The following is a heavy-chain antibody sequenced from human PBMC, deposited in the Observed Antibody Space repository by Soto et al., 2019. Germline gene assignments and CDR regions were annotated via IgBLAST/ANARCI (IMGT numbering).Heavy chain of an antibody. V-gene: IGHV4-59*12. CDR2: IYYSGST. D-gene: IGHD2-8*02. CDR3: ARDKITGLFDY. CDR1: GGSISNYY. J-gene: IGHJ4*02. Sequence: SETLSLTCIVSGGSISNYYWSWIRQPPGKGLEWIGYIYYSGSTNYNPSLTSRVTISVDTSKNQFSPKLSSVTAADTAVYYCARDKITGLFDYWGQGTLVTVSS.